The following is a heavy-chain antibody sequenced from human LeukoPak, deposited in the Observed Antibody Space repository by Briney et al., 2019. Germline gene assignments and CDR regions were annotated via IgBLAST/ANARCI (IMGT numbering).Heavy chain of an antibody. D-gene: IGHD3-22*01. V-gene: IGHV4-39*01. J-gene: IGHJ4*02. CDR3: ARSGTYYYDSSGYSFDY. CDR1: GGSISSSSYY. Sequence: SETLSLTSTVSGGSISSSSYYWGWIRQPPGKGLEWIGSIYYSGSTYYNPSLKSRVTISVHTSKNQFSLKLSSVTAADTAVYYCARSGTYYYDSSGYSFDYWGQGTLVTVSS. CDR2: IYYSGST.